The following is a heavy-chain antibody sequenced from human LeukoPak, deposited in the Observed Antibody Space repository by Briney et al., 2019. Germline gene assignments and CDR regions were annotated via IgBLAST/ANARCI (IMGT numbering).Heavy chain of an antibody. D-gene: IGHD6-13*01. CDR3: AAVPGYSGSWYLFDS. CDR2: IVVGSGNT. CDR1: GFTFTSSA. Sequence: SVKVSCKASGFTFTSSAMQWVRQTRGQRLEWIGWIVVGSGNTNYAQKFQERVTITSDKSTSTAYMELSSLTSDDTAVYYCAAVPGYSGSWYLFDSWGQGTLVTVSP. V-gene: IGHV1-58*02. J-gene: IGHJ4*02.